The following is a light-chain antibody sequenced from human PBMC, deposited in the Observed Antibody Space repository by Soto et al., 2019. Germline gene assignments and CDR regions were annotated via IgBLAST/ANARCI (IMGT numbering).Light chain of an antibody. CDR1: QTISSW. V-gene: IGKV1-5*03. CDR3: QHYNSYSEA. J-gene: IGKJ1*01. Sequence: DIQMTQSPSTLSGSVGDRVTITCRASQTISSWLAWYQQKPGKAPNLRIYKASTLKSGVPSSFSGSGSGTEFTLTISSLQPDDFATYYCQHYNSYSEAFGQGTKVDIK. CDR2: KAS.